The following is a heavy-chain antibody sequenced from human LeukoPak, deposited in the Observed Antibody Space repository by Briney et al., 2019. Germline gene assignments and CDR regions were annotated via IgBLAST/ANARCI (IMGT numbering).Heavy chain of an antibody. CDR3: AREAIWFGELVRAFDI. CDR1: GGSISSSSYY. D-gene: IGHD3-10*01. V-gene: IGHV4-39*07. Sequence: SETLSLTCTVSGGSISSSSYYWGWIRQPPGKGLEWIGSIYYSGSTYYNPSLKSRVTISVDTSKNQFSLKLSSVTAADTAVYYCAREAIWFGELVRAFDIWGQGTMVTVSS. CDR2: IYYSGST. J-gene: IGHJ3*02.